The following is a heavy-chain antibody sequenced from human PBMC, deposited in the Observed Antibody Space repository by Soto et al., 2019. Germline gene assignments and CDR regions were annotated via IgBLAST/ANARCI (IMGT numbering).Heavy chain of an antibody. D-gene: IGHD6-19*01. CDR2: ISAYNGNT. J-gene: IGHJ4*02. Sequence: QVQLVQSGAEVKKPGASVKVSCKASGYTFTSYGISWVRQAPGQGLEWMGWISAYNGNTNYAQKLQGRVTMTTDTTTSTAYKELRSRISYDAAVDYCAAHHAVASPKYFDYWGQGTLVTVSS. CDR1: GYTFTSYG. CDR3: AAHHAVASPKYFDY. V-gene: IGHV1-18*01.